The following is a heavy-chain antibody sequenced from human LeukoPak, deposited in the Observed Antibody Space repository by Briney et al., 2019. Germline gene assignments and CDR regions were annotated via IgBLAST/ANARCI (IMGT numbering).Heavy chain of an antibody. D-gene: IGHD6-13*01. V-gene: IGHV3-21*01. Sequence: GGSLRLSCAASGFTFSSYSMNWVRQAPGKGLGWASSISSSSSYIYYADSVKGRFTISRDNAKNSLYLQMNSLRAEDTAVYYCASGDSSSWWDWFDPWGQGTLVTVSS. CDR1: GFTFSSYS. CDR3: ASGDSSSWWDWFDP. J-gene: IGHJ5*02. CDR2: ISSSSSYI.